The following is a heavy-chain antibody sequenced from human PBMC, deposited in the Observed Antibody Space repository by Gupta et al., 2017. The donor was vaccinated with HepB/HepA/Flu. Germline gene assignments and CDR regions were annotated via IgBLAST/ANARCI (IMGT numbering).Heavy chain of an antibody. CDR1: GFNFSRYG. V-gene: IGHV3-33*01. CDR2: ILNDGSKN. Sequence: QVHLDESGGGVVQPGRSLRLSCAASGFNFSRYGWHWVRQAPGKGLEGVAVILNDGSKNWHASAVKGRFTNSRDNTKNTVYLQMKILSAEDTAVYYCARDADLAANNLDYWGQGTLVPVAS. CDR3: ARDADLAANNLDY. J-gene: IGHJ4*02. D-gene: IGHD1/OR15-1a*01.